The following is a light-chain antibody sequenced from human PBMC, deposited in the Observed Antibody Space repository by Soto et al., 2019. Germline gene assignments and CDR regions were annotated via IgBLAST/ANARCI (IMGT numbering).Light chain of an antibody. J-gene: IGLJ2*01. CDR2: GVN. CDR3: SSYAGINTYVI. CDR1: TSGIGGYNY. Sequence: QSAMTQPPSASGSPGQSVTVSCSGTTSGIGGYNYVSWYQHHPGKVPKLLIYGVNKRPSGVPDRFSGSKSGNTASLTVSGLQAQDEADYYCSSYAGINTYVIFGGGTKVTVL. V-gene: IGLV2-8*01.